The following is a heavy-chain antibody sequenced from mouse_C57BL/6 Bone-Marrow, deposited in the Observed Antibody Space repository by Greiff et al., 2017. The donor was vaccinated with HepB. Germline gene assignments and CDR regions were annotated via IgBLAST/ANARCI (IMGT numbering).Heavy chain of an antibody. J-gene: IGHJ1*03. D-gene: IGHD1-1*01. CDR2: ISNGGGST. CDR3: ARPPYGSSPWWYFDV. CDR1: GFTFSDYY. V-gene: IGHV5-12*01. Sequence: EVKLVESGGGLVQPGGSLKLSCAASGFTFSDYYMYWVRQTPEKRLEWVAYISNGGGSTYYPDTVKGRFTISRDNAKNTLYLQMRRLKSEDTAMYYCARPPYGSSPWWYFDVWGTGTTVTVSS.